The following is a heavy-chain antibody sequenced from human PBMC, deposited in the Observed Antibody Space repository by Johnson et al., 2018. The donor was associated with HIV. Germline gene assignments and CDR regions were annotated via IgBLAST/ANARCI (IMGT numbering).Heavy chain of an antibody. CDR3: AKRHGPIVGATHDAFDI. D-gene: IGHD1-26*01. J-gene: IGHJ3*02. Sequence: EVQLVESGGGLVQPGRSLRLSCAASGFTFDDYAMHWVRQAPGKGLEWVSGISWNSGSIGYVDSVKGRFTISRDNAKNSLYLQMNSLRAEDTALYYCAKRHGPIVGATHDAFDIWGQGTMVTVSS. V-gene: IGHV3-9*01. CDR1: GFTFDDYA. CDR2: ISWNSGSI.